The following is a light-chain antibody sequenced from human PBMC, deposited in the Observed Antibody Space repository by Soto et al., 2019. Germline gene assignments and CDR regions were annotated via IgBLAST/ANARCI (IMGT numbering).Light chain of an antibody. CDR1: SSDVGSYNL. Sequence: QSVLTQPASVSGSPGQSITIFCTGTSSDVGSYNLVSWYQQLPGTAPKLIIYEDTKRPSGVSGRFSGSKSGNTASLTISGLQPEDEADYYCCSYAGRSTFVFGGGTKVTVL. CDR2: EDT. V-gene: IGLV2-23*02. J-gene: IGLJ3*02. CDR3: CSYAGRSTFV.